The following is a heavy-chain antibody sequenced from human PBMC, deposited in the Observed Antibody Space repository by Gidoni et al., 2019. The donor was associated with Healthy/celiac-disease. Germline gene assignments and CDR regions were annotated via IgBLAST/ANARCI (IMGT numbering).Heavy chain of an antibody. CDR2: ITYEGSNK. Sequence: VPLVESGGGVVQPASSLRPYCGAAGFTFSSQGMHWVPQAPGQGLEWVAVITYEGSNKYYADSVKGRFTISRDNSTDTLYLQMNRLRAEDTAVYYCAKDPSNYWGQGTLVTVSS. CDR3: AKDPSNY. J-gene: IGHJ4*02. CDR1: GFTFSSQG. V-gene: IGHV3-30*18.